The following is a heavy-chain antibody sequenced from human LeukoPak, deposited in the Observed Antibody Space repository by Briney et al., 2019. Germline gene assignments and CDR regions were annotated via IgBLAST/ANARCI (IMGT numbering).Heavy chain of an antibody. CDR2: ISYDGSNK. Sequence: GGSLRLSCAASGFTFSSYGMHWVRQAPGKGLEWVAVISYDGSNKYYADSVKGRFTISRDNSKNTLYLQMSSLRAEDTAVYYCVKDLRLGVATTYTNYFDYWGQGTLVTVSS. CDR1: GFTFSSYG. J-gene: IGHJ4*02. D-gene: IGHD5-12*01. V-gene: IGHV3-30*18. CDR3: VKDLRLGVATTYTNYFDY.